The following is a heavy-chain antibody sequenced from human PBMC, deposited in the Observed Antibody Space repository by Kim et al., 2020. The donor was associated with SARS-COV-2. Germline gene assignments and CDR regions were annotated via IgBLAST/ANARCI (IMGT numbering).Heavy chain of an antibody. CDR1: GGSISSYY. D-gene: IGHD3-22*01. CDR3: ARGYYDSSGPEFDY. V-gene: IGHV4-59*13. Sequence: SETLSLTCTVSGGSISSYYWSWIRQPPGKGLEWIGYIYYSGSTNYNPSLKSRVTISVDTSKNQFSLKLSSVTAADTAVYYCARGYYDSSGPEFDYWGQGTLVTVSS. J-gene: IGHJ4*02. CDR2: IYYSGST.